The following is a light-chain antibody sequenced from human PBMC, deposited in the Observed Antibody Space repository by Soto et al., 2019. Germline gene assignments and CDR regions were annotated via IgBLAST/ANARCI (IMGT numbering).Light chain of an antibody. V-gene: IGKV1-39*01. CDR3: QQTYSTPGT. CDR2: SAS. J-gene: IGKJ1*01. CDR1: QNINRY. Sequence: DIQMTQSPSSLSASVGDRVTITCRASQNINRYLNWYQQKPGKAPELLIHSASSLQSGAPSGFSGTGSGTDFTLTISSLQPEDSATYYCQQTYSTPGTFGQGTKVEIK.